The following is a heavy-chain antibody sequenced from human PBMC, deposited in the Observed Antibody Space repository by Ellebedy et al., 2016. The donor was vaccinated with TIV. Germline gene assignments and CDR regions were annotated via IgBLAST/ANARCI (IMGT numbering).Heavy chain of an antibody. CDR2: ISGGGETT. CDR3: AKGRKLIRSSSLDY. Sequence: GESLKISCAASGFTFSSYAMNWNRQAPGKGLEWVSVISGGGETTSYADSVKGRFTISRANSKNMLFLQMNSLRAEDNALYYCAKGRKLIRSSSLDYWGQGTLVTVSS. J-gene: IGHJ4*02. V-gene: IGHV3-23*01. D-gene: IGHD3-22*01. CDR1: GFTFSSYA.